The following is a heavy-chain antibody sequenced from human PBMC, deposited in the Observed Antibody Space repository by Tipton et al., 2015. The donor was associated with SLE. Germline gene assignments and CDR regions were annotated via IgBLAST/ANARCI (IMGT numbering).Heavy chain of an antibody. CDR1: GFSIISDFS. CDR2: LSHSGST. Sequence: TLSLTCTVSGFSIISDFSWGWVREPPGGGLEWIGSLSHSGSTYYNPSLKSRVTISLDASKNQFSLNLRSVTAADTAVYFCAREYSGTYYFYGLDVWGHGTTVTVS. CDR3: AREYSGTYYFYGLDV. D-gene: IGHD5-12*01. V-gene: IGHV4-38-2*02. J-gene: IGHJ6*02.